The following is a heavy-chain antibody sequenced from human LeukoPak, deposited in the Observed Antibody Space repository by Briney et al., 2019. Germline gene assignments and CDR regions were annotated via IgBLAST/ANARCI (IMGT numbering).Heavy chain of an antibody. V-gene: IGHV1-2*02. CDR3: AREPPHSGSFTFDY. Sequence: ASVTVSCKASGYTFTGYYMHWVRQAPGQGLEWMGWINPNSGGTNYAQKFQGRVTMTRDTSISTAYMELSRLRSDDTAVYYCAREPPHSGSFTFDYWGQGTLVTVSS. D-gene: IGHD1-26*01. J-gene: IGHJ4*02. CDR2: INPNSGGT. CDR1: GYTFTGYY.